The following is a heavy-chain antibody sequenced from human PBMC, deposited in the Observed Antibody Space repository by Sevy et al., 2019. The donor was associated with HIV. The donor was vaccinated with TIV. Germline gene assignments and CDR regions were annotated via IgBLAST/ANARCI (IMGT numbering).Heavy chain of an antibody. CDR1: GFSFSGYS. V-gene: IGHV3-21*01. Sequence: GGSLRLSCAASGFSFSGYSFNWVRQAPGKGLEWVSSIDTSSAYIYYADSVKGRFTISRDNAKNSLYLQMSSLIAEDTAVYVCARGNCTNGVCFQGYYYYGLDVWGQGTTVTVSS. D-gene: IGHD2-8*01. J-gene: IGHJ6*02. CDR3: ARGNCTNGVCFQGYYYYGLDV. CDR2: IDTSSAYI.